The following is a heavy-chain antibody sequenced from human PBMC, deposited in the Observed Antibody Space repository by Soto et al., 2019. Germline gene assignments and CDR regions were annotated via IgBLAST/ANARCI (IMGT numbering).Heavy chain of an antibody. J-gene: IGHJ6*03. CDR1: GFTFNSYW. V-gene: IGHV3-7*01. Sequence: GGSLRLSCAASGFTFNSYWMSWVRQAPGKGLEWVANIKQDGSEKYYVDSVKGRFTISRDNAKNSLYLQMNSLRAEDTAVYYCAREYSSSWYEYYYYYMDVWGKGTTVTVSS. D-gene: IGHD6-13*01. CDR3: AREYSSSWYEYYYYYMDV. CDR2: IKQDGSEK.